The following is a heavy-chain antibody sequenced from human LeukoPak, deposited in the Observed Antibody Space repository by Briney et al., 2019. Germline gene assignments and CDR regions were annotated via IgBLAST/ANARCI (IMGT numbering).Heavy chain of an antibody. D-gene: IGHD2-15*01. V-gene: IGHV4-31*03. J-gene: IGHJ5*02. CDR1: GGSISSGGYY. CDR3: ARGVVVVAAMSINWFDP. Sequence: ASETLSLTCTVSGGSISSGGYYWSWIRQHPGKGLEWIGYIYYSGSTYYNPSLKSRVTISVDTSKNQFSLKLSSVTAADTAVYYCARGVVVVAAMSINWFDPWGRGTLVTVSS. CDR2: IYYSGST.